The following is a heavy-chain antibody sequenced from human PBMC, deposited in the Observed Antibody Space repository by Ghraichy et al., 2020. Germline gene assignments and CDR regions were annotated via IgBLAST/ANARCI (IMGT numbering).Heavy chain of an antibody. CDR3: ARQVGYYYDSSGYYYH. D-gene: IGHD3-22*01. V-gene: IGHV4-39*01. J-gene: IGHJ5*02. Sequence: SETLSLTCTVSGGSISSSSYYWGWIRQPPGKGLEWIGSIYYSGSTYYNPSLKSRVTISVDTSKNQFSLKLSSVTAADTAVYYCARQVGYYYDSSGYYYHWGQGTLVTVSS. CDR2: IYYSGST. CDR1: GGSISSSSYY.